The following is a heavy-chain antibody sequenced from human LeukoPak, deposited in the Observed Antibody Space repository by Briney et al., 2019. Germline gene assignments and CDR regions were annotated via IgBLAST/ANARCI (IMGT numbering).Heavy chain of an antibody. CDR2: ISGSGGTA. J-gene: IGHJ4*02. CDR1: GFTFSIYA. CDR3: AKAYSYGFLLYLDY. V-gene: IGHV3-23*01. Sequence: PGGSLRLSCAASGFTFSIYAMSWVRQAPGKGLEWVSAISGSGGTAYYADSVKGRFTISRDNSKNTLYLQMNSLRAEDTAVYYCAKAYSYGFLLYLDYWGQGTLVTVSS. D-gene: IGHD5-18*01.